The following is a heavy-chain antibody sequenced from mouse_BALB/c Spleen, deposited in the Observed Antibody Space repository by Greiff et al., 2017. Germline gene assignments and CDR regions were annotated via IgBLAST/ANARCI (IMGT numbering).Heavy chain of an antibody. CDR2: IWRGGST. V-gene: IGHV2-2*02. Sequence: QVQLKESGPGLVQPSQTLSITCTVSGFSLTSYGVHWVRQSPGKGLEWLGVIWRGGSTDNNTPFISRLSISEANSKSQVFFKMNSLRANDTAIYYCTRNNYGYPSVDYWGQGTSVTVAA. CDR3: TRNNYGYPSVDY. CDR1: GFSLTSYG. D-gene: IGHD1-2*01. J-gene: IGHJ4*01.